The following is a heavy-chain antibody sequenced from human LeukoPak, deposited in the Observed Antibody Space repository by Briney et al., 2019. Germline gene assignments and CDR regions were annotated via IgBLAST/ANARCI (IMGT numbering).Heavy chain of an antibody. J-gene: IGHJ3*02. V-gene: IGHV1-69*06. D-gene: IGHD6-19*01. CDR3: ATDLGSGWFYAFDI. CDR1: GGTFSSYA. CDR2: IIPIFGTA. Sequence: SVKVSCKASGGTFSSYAISWVRQAPGQGLEWMGGIIPIFGTANYAQKFQGRVTMTEDTSTDTAYMELSSLRSEDTAVYYCATDLGSGWFYAFDIWGQGTMVTVSS.